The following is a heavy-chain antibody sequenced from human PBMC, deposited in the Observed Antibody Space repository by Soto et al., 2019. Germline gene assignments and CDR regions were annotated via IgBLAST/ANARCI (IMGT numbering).Heavy chain of an antibody. CDR2: IYYSGST. Sequence: SETLSLTCTVSGGSISSSSYYWGWIRQPPGKGLEWIGSIYYSGSTYYNPSLKSRVTISVDTSKNQFSLKLSSVTAADTAVYYCASNDRYSSGWVGFDYWGQGTLVTVSS. D-gene: IGHD6-19*01. CDR3: ASNDRYSSGWVGFDY. J-gene: IGHJ4*02. CDR1: GGSISSSSYY. V-gene: IGHV4-39*01.